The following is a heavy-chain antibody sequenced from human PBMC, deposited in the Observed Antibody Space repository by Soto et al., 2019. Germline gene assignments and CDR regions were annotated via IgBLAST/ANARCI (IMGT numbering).Heavy chain of an antibody. V-gene: IGHV3-30*18. CDR1: GFTFSNYG. D-gene: IGHD5-18*01. J-gene: IGHJ4*02. Sequence: QVQLVESGGGVVQPGRSLRLSCAASGFTFSNYGMHWVRQAPGKGLEWVALISYDGSNKYYADSVKGRFTISRDNSKNTLYMQMNCMTAGDTAVFYCANGGYTDGSADFWGQGTLVPVSS. CDR2: ISYDGSNK. CDR3: ANGGYTDGSADF.